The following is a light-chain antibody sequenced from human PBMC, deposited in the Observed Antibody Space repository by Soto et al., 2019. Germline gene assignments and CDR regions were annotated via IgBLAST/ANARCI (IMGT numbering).Light chain of an antibody. CDR1: QSISSSY. Sequence: EIVLTQSPGTLSLSPGEGATLSCRASQSISSSYLAWYQQKPGQAPRLLIYAASSRATDIPDRFSGSGSGTDFTLTISRLEPEDFAVYYCQLYGSSHMFSFGQGTKLAIK. V-gene: IGKV3-20*01. CDR3: QLYGSSHMFS. J-gene: IGKJ2*01. CDR2: AAS.